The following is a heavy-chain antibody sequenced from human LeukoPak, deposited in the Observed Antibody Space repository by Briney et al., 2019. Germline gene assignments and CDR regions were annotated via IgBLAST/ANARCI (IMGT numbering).Heavy chain of an antibody. D-gene: IGHD2-15*01. Sequence: PRGSLRLSCAASGFTFSSYAMSWVRQAPGKGLEWVSGISGSGGSTYYADSVKGRFTISRDNSKNTLYLQMNSLRAEDTAVYYCAKGPYCSGGSCYSRWLDYWGQGTLVTVSS. CDR1: GFTFSSYA. CDR2: ISGSGGST. J-gene: IGHJ4*02. CDR3: AKGPYCSGGSCYSRWLDY. V-gene: IGHV3-23*01.